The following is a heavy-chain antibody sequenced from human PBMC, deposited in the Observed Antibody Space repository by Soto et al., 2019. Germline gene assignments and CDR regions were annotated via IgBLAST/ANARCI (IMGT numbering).Heavy chain of an antibody. J-gene: IGHJ3*02. D-gene: IGHD3-22*01. V-gene: IGHV1-18*04. Sequence: GASVKVSCKASDYSFTSYGISWVRQAPGQGLEWMGWISAYNGNTNYAQKLQGRVTMTTDTSTSTAYMELRSLRSDDTAVYYCAIDSSGYGDAFDIWGQGTMVTVSS. CDR1: DYSFTSYG. CDR3: AIDSSGYGDAFDI. CDR2: ISAYNGNT.